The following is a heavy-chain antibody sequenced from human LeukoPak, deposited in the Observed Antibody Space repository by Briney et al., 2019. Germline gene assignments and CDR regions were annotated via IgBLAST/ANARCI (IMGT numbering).Heavy chain of an antibody. CDR2: ISTSGST. Sequence: SKTLSLTCTVSGGSISSYYWSWIRQPAGKGLEWIGRISTSGSTNYNPSLKSRVTMSVDTSKNQFSLKLSSVTAADTAVYYCARDLGGHCSSTSCYGEYYFDYWGQGTLVTVSS. D-gene: IGHD2-2*01. V-gene: IGHV4-4*07. CDR3: ARDLGGHCSSTSCYGEYYFDY. J-gene: IGHJ4*02. CDR1: GGSISSYY.